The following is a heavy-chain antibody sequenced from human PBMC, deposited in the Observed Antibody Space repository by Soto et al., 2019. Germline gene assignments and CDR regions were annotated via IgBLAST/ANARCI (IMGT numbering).Heavy chain of an antibody. Sequence: QVQLVQSGAEVKKPGSSVKVSCKASGGTFSSYAISWVRQAPGQGLEWMGGIIPIFGTAYYAQKFQGRVTITADESTSTAYMELSSLRSEDTAVYYCASVYYYDSSGYSDGAFDIWGQGTMVTVSS. V-gene: IGHV1-69*01. J-gene: IGHJ3*02. CDR3: ASVYYYDSSGYSDGAFDI. D-gene: IGHD3-22*01. CDR1: GGTFSSYA. CDR2: IIPIFGTA.